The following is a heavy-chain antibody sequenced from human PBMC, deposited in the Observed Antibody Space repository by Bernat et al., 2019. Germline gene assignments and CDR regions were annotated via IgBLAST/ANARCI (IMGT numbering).Heavy chain of an antibody. D-gene: IGHD6-13*01. CDR1: GFTFSSYG. J-gene: IGHJ3*02. CDR2: IWYDGSNK. V-gene: IGHV3-33*01. Sequence: QVQLVESGGGVVQPGRSLRLSCAASGFTFSSYGMHWVRQAPGKGLEWVAVIWYDGSNKYYAESVKGRFTISRDNSKNTLYLKMNSLRAEDTAVYYCARGGSSSWYDAFDIWGQGTMVTVSS. CDR3: ARGGSSSWYDAFDI.